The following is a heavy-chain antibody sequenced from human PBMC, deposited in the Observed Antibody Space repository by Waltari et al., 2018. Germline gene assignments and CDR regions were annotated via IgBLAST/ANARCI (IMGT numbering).Heavy chain of an antibody. CDR3: ARDRLWGYFDY. CDR2: IYYRGST. CDR1: GGSISSYY. Sequence: QVQLQESGPGLVKPSETLSLTCTVSGGSISSYYWSWIRQPPGKGLEGIGYIYYRGSTNYNPSLKSRVTISVDTSKNQFSLKLSSVTAADTAVYYCARDRLWGYFDYWGQGTLVTVSS. J-gene: IGHJ4*02. D-gene: IGHD3-10*01. V-gene: IGHV4-59*01.